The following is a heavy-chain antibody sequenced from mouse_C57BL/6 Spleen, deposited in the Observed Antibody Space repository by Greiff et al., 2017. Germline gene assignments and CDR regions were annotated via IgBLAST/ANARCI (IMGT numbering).Heavy chain of an antibody. Sequence: EVKLQESGPGLVKPSQSLSLTCSVTGYSITSGYYWNWIRQFPGNKLEWMGYISYDGSNNYNPSLKNRISITRDTSKNQFFLKLNTVTTEDTATYYCAREEMITTVYLDYWGQGTTLTVSS. CDR1: GYSITSGYY. CDR2: ISYDGSN. D-gene: IGHD2-4*01. V-gene: IGHV3-6*01. J-gene: IGHJ2*01. CDR3: AREEMITTVYLDY.